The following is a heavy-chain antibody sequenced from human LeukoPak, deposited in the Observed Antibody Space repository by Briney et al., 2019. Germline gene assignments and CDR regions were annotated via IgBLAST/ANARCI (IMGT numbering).Heavy chain of an antibody. V-gene: IGHV1-2*02. D-gene: IGHD3-10*01. CDR2: INPKSGAT. J-gene: IGHJ4*02. Sequence: ASVKVSCKASGYSFTGYYIHWVRQAPGQGLEWMGWINPKSGATNYAQKFQGRVTMTRDTSISTAYMELSRLRSDDTAVYYCARNIQILLGNTMVRGVPWYFDYWGQGTLVPVSS. CDR3: ARNIQILLGNTMVRGVPWYFDY. CDR1: GYSFTGYY.